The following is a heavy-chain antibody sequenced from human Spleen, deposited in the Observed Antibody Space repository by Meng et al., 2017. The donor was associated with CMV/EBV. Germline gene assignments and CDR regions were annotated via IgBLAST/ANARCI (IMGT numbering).Heavy chain of an antibody. CDR1: GFTFSGYS. CDR2: ISSSSTYI. Sequence: GESLKISCAASGFTFSGYSMNWVRQAPGKGLEWVSCISSSSTYIYYADSVKGRFTISRDNAKNSLYLQMNSPRAEDTAVYFCARDLSNSWYDYWGQGTLVTVSS. CDR3: ARDLSNSWYDY. V-gene: IGHV3-21*01. J-gene: IGHJ4*02. D-gene: IGHD6-13*01.